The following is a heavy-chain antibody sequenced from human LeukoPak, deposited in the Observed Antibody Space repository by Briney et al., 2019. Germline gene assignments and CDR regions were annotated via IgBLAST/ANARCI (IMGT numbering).Heavy chain of an antibody. CDR1: GGSFSGYY. D-gene: IGHD2-15*01. CDR3: ARGYCSGGSCYSFDY. Sequence: SETLSLTCAVYGGSFSGYYWSWIRQPPGKGLEWIGEINHSGSTNYNPSLKSRVTISVDASKNQFSLKLSSVTAADTAVYYCARGYCSGGSCYSFDYWGQGTLVTVSS. J-gene: IGHJ4*02. V-gene: IGHV4-34*01. CDR2: INHSGST.